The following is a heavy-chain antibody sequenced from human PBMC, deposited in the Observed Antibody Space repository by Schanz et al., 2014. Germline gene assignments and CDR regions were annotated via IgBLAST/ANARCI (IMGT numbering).Heavy chain of an antibody. CDR1: RFTFSDYW. J-gene: IGHJ4*02. D-gene: IGHD2-15*01. CDR3: ARDKGGLIPFDY. Sequence: EVQLVESGGGLVQPGGSLRLSCAASRFTFSDYWMSWVRQAPGKGLEWVANMNQDGSVKNYVDSVKGRFTISRDNAKNSLYLQMNSLRAEDTAVYYCARDKGGLIPFDYGGKG. V-gene: IGHV3-7*01. CDR2: MNQDGSVK.